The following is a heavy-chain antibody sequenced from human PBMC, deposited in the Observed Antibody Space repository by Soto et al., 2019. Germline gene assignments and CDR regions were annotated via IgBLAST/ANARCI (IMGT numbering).Heavy chain of an antibody. D-gene: IGHD5-12*01. J-gene: IGHJ5*02. CDR1: GITFSTYA. CDR3: ARAISGYVT. V-gene: IGHV1-3*04. CDR2: INTGNGNT. Sequence: GAPVKVSCKASGITFSTYAIHWVRQAPGQSLEWMGWINTGNGNTRYSQNFQGRVTLTRDTSASTAYMDLSSLRSEDTSIYYCARAISGYVTWGQGTLVTVSS.